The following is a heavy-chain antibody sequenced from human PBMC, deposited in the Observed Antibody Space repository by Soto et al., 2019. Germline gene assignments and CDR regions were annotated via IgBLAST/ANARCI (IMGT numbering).Heavy chain of an antibody. J-gene: IGHJ4*02. Sequence: QLQLQESGPGLVKSSETLSLTCTVSGGSISSSHYWGWIRQPPGKGLEWIGSVFYSGSPYYSPSFKSRITISVDTSKNQFSLRVRSVTATVTAVYFCARHYNTGAFFDYWGQGNLVTVSS. CDR2: VFYSGSP. CDR1: GGSISSSHY. CDR3: ARHYNTGAFFDY. D-gene: IGHD1-20*01. V-gene: IGHV4-39*01.